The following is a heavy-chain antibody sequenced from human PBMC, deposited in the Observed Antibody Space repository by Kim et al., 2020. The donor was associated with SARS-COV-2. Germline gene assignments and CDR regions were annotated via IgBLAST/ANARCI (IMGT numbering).Heavy chain of an antibody. CDR1: GFTFSSYW. Sequence: GGSLRLSCAASGFTFSSYWMHWVRQAPGKGLVWVSRINSDGSSTSYADSVKGRFTISRDNAKNTLYLQMNSLRAEDTAVYYCARDEFRWGGYYGMDVCGQGTTVTVSS. J-gene: IGHJ6*02. CDR2: INSDGSST. V-gene: IGHV3-74*01. CDR3: ARDEFRWGGYYGMDV. D-gene: IGHD1-26*01.